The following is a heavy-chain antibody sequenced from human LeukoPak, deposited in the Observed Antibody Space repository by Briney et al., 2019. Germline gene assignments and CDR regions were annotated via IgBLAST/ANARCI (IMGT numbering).Heavy chain of an antibody. V-gene: IGHV3-7*03. Sequence: GGSLRLSCAASGFTFSSYWMSWVRQAPGKGLEWVANIKQDGSEKYYVDSVKGRFTISRDNSKNTLFLQMNSPRAEDTAVYYCAKEAQGCSITSCYFDSWGQGTLVTVSS. CDR1: GFTFSSYW. CDR2: IKQDGSEK. CDR3: AKEAQGCSITSCYFDS. J-gene: IGHJ4*02. D-gene: IGHD2-2*01.